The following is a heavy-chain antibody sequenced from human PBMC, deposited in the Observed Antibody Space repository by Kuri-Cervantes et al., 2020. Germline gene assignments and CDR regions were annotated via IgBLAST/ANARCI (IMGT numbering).Heavy chain of an antibody. CDR2: INPNSGNT. Sequence: TCKASGYTFTGYYMHWVRQAPGQGLEWMGWINPNSGNTGYAQKFQGRVTMTRNTSISTAYMELSGLRSEDTAVYYCARVIYVRQQLVRGRRSNWFDPWGQGTLVTVSS. CDR1: GYTFTGYY. V-gene: IGHV1-8*02. J-gene: IGHJ5*02. D-gene: IGHD6-13*01. CDR3: ARVIYVRQQLVRGRRSNWFDP.